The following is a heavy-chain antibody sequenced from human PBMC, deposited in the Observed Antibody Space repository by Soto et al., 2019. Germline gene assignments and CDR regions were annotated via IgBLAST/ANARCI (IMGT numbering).Heavy chain of an antibody. CDR2: IDPSDSYT. Sequence: AEALNISCKGSGYSFTSYWISWVRQMPGKGLEWMGRIDPSDSYTNYSPSFQGHVTISADKSISTAYLQWSSLKASDTAMYYCATAKKSSYSSSWYPLYYYGMDVWGQGTTVTVSS. CDR1: GYSFTSYW. D-gene: IGHD6-13*01. V-gene: IGHV5-10-1*01. J-gene: IGHJ6*02. CDR3: ATAKKSSYSSSWYPLYYYGMDV.